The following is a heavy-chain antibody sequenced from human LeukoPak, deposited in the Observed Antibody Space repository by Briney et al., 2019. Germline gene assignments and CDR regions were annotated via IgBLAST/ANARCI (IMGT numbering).Heavy chain of an antibody. CDR3: ARDREEVYGDYGTSYYYYYMDV. Sequence: GGSLRLSCAASGFPFSSYEMNWVRQAPGKGLEWVSYISSSGGAISYADSVKGRFTISRDNAKNSLYLHMNSLSAEDTAVYLCARDREEVYGDYGTSYYYYYMDVWGKGTTVTVSS. J-gene: IGHJ6*03. CDR1: GFPFSSYE. D-gene: IGHD4-17*01. V-gene: IGHV3-48*03. CDR2: ISSSGGAI.